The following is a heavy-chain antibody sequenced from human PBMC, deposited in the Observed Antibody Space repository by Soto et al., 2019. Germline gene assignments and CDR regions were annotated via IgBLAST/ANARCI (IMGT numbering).Heavy chain of an antibody. CDR2: ISGSGGST. Sequence: GGSLRLSCAASGFTFSSYAMSWVRQAPGKGLEWVSAISGSGGSTYYADSVKGRFTISRDNSKNTLYLKMNSLRAEDTAVYYCAKASRGGTLDGMDVWGQGTTVTVS. J-gene: IGHJ6*02. D-gene: IGHD3-16*01. CDR3: AKASRGGTLDGMDV. CDR1: GFTFSSYA. V-gene: IGHV3-23*01.